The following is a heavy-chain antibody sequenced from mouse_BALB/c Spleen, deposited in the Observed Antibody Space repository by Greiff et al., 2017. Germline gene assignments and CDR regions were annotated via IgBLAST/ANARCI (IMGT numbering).Heavy chain of an antibody. CDR1: GYTFTSYN. V-gene: IGHV1-12*01. CDR3: ARWGGYAMDY. Sequence: LQQPGAELVKPGASVKMSCKASGYTFTSYNMHWVKQTPGQGLEWIGAIYPGNGDTSYNQKFKGKATLTADKSSSTAYMQLSSLTSEDSAVYYCARWGGYAMDYWGQGTSVTVSS. J-gene: IGHJ4*01. CDR2: IYPGNGDT.